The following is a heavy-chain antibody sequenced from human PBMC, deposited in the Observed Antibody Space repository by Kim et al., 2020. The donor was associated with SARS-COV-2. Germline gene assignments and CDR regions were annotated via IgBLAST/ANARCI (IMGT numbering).Heavy chain of an antibody. CDR2: ISYDGSNK. J-gene: IGHJ4*02. Sequence: GGSLRLSCAASGFTLSNYAIHWVRRAPGKGLEWVAVISYDGSNKYYADSVKGRFTVSRDNSKNTLYLQMNSLRGEDTAVYYCARIPTPRLRAGDVNTFACWGQGALVTVSS. D-gene: IGHD2-21*01. V-gene: IGHV3-30*04. CDR1: GFTLSNYA. CDR3: ARIPTPRLRAGDVNTFAC.